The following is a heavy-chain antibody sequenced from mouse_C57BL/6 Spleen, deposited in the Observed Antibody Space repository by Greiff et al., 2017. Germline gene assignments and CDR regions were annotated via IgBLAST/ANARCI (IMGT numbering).Heavy chain of an antibody. CDR1: GYTFTSYW. Sequence: VQLQQPGAELVKPGASVKLSCKASGYTFTSYWMQWVKQRPGQGLEWIGEIDPSDSYTNYNQKFKGKATLTVETSSSTAYMQLSSLTSEDSAVYYCARAGYKSNYLWGQGTTLTVSS. V-gene: IGHV1-50*01. J-gene: IGHJ2*01. CDR2: IDPSDSYT. CDR3: ARAGYKSNYL. D-gene: IGHD2-5*01.